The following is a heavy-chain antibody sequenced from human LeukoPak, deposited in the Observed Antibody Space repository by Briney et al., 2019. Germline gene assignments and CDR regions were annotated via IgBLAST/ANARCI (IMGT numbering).Heavy chain of an antibody. D-gene: IGHD3-3*01. CDR2: IQYDDSIK. CDR3: VPDYHFSSGLDRHLFDF. Sequence: PGGSLRLSCAASGFAFSSYSMHWVRQAPGKGLEWVTFIQYDDSIKSYMDSVKGRFTVSRDNSKSTLYLQMNSLRTDDTAVYYCVPDYHFSSGLDRHLFDFWGQGTLVTVSS. V-gene: IGHV3-30*04. CDR1: GFAFSSYS. J-gene: IGHJ4*02.